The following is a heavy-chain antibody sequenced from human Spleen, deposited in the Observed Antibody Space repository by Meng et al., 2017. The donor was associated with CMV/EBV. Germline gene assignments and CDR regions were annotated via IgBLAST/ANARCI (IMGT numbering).Heavy chain of an antibody. J-gene: IGHJ3*02. CDR3: TRDVPRLYDAFDM. Sequence: GGSLRLSCAASGFSFGDNAVTWARQAPGKGLEWVGLIRATAYGGTTEYTASVKGRFTISRDDSKGIAYLQMNSLKSEDTAVYYCTRDVPRLYDAFDMWGQGTTVTVSS. D-gene: IGHD3-16*02. CDR1: GFSFGDNA. CDR2: IRATAYGGTT. V-gene: IGHV3-49*04.